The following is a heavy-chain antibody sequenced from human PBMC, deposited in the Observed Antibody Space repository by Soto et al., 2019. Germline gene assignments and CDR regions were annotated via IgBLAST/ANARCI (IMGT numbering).Heavy chain of an antibody. Sequence: GGSLSLSCAASGGTLSNAWMSWVRHAPGKGLEWVSAISGSGGSTYYADSVKGRFTISRDNSKNTLYLQMNSLRAEDTAVYYCAKDRSPYDSSRGHDYWGQGTLVTVSS. J-gene: IGHJ4*02. V-gene: IGHV3-23*01. CDR3: AKDRSPYDSSRGHDY. D-gene: IGHD3-22*01. CDR1: GGTLSNAW. CDR2: ISGSGGST.